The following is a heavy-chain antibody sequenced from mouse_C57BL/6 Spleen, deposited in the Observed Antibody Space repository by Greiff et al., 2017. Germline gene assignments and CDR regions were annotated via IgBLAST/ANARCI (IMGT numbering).Heavy chain of an antibody. J-gene: IGHJ3*01. CDR1: GYTFTSYW. V-gene: IGHV1-53*01. CDR2: INPSNGGT. Sequence: VQLQQPGTELVKPGASVKLSCKASGYTFTSYWMHWVKQRPGQGLEWIGNINPSNGGTNYNEKFKSKATLTVDKSSSTADMQLSSRTSEDSAVYYCARGGFYDYDVAYWGQGTLVTVSA. D-gene: IGHD2-4*01. CDR3: ARGGFYDYDVAY.